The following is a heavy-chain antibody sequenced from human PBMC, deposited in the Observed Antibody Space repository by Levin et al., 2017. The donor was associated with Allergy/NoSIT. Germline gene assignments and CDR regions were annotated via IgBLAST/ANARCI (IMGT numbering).Heavy chain of an antibody. CDR3: ARDRIVVVPAANRYMDV. CDR1: GFTFSSYA. J-gene: IGHJ6*03. D-gene: IGHD2-2*01. V-gene: IGHV3-30-3*01. CDR2: ISYDGSNK. Sequence: GESLKISCAASGFTFSSYAMHWVRQAPGKGLEWVAVISYDGSNKYYADSVKGRFTISRDNSKNTLYLQMNSLRAEDTAVYYCARDRIVVVPAANRYMDVWGKGTTVTVSS.